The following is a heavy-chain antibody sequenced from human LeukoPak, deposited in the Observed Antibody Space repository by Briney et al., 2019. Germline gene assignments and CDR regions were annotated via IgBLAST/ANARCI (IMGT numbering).Heavy chain of an antibody. D-gene: IGHD5-18*01. CDR1: GFTFNNYS. CDR3: AKDQGYSYGYFDY. J-gene: IGHJ4*02. V-gene: IGHV3-48*01. Sequence: GGSLRLSCAASGFTFNNYSMNWVRQAPGKELEWVSYISSSSSTIYYADSVKGRFTISRDNAENSVYLQMNSLRAEDTAVYYCAKDQGYSYGYFDYWGQGTLVTVSS. CDR2: ISSSSSTI.